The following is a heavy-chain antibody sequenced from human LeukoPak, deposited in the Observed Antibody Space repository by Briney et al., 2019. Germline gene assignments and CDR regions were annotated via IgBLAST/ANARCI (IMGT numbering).Heavy chain of an antibody. V-gene: IGHV1-18*01. Sequence: ASVKVSFKASGYTFSRYGISWVRQAPGQGLEWMGWISAHNGKTNYAQKNQGRVTMTADTSTSTAYMELRSLRSVDTAVYYCARDRYCPNSVCFNDWFDPWGQGTLVTVSS. CDR2: ISAHNGKT. J-gene: IGHJ5*02. CDR3: ARDRYCPNSVCFNDWFDP. CDR1: GYTFSRYG. D-gene: IGHD2-8*01.